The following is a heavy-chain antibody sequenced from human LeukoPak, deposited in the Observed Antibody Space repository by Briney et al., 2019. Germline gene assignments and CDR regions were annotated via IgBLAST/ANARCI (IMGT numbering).Heavy chain of an antibody. CDR2: IYHNGST. J-gene: IGHJ4*02. D-gene: IGHD6-13*01. V-gene: IGHV4-30-2*01. CDR1: GGSISSGGYS. CDR3: ARSALPERRIRSSSWYYFDY. Sequence: KPSETLSLTCAVSGGSISSGGYSWSWIRQPPGKGLEWIGYIYHNGSTYYNPSLKSRVTISVDRSKNQFSLKLSSVTAADTAVYYCARSALPERRIRSSSWYYFDYWGQGTLVTVSS.